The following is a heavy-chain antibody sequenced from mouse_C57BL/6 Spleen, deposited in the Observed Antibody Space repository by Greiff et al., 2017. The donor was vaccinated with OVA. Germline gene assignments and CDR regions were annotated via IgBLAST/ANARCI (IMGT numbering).Heavy chain of an antibody. CDR3: EIGGNQGAMDY. J-gene: IGHJ4*01. CDR2: SHPSDSDN. D-gene: IGHD2-1*01. V-gene: IGHV1-74*01. Sequence: QVQLQQPGADLVKPGASVKVSCKASGYTFTSYWMHWVKQTPGQGLEWIARSHPSDSDNNYNHKFKGKATFTVDTSSSTASMQISSLTSEDSAVYDCEIGGNQGAMDYWGQGTTVTVSS. CDR1: GYTFTSYW.